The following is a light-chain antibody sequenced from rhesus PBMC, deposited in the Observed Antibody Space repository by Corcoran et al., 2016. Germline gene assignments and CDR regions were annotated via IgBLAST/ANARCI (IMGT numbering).Light chain of an antibody. CDR1: QRISSY. CDR3: QKYSSSPIT. J-gene: IGKJ3*01. CDR2: GAA. Sequence: QVILTQSPATLSLSLGERATLSFRASQRISSYLAWYHQKPGQAPKLLLYGAAYRATGIPDRFNGKGYGTDFTRTINSLEHEDSAEYYCQKYSSSPITFGPGTKLDI. V-gene: IGKV3-53*02.